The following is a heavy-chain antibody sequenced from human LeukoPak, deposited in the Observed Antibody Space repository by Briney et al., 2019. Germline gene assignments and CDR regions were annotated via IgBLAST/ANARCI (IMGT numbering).Heavy chain of an antibody. Sequence: EASVKVSCKASGYTFTGYYMHWVRQAPGQGLEWMGWINPNSGGTNYAQKFQGRVTMTRDTSISTVYMELSRLRSDDTAVYYCARDVGEYCSSINCHASDYWGQGTLVTVSS. D-gene: IGHD2-2*01. V-gene: IGHV1-2*02. CDR1: GYTFTGYY. J-gene: IGHJ4*02. CDR3: ARDVGEYCSSINCHASDY. CDR2: INPNSGGT.